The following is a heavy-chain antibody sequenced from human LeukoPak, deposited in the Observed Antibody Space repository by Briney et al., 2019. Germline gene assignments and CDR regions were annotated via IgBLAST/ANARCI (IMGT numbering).Heavy chain of an antibody. J-gene: IGHJ4*02. CDR3: ARGLLLHYYDFWSGYPSAYYFDY. CDR1: GGSISSSSYY. Sequence: SETLSLTCTVSGGSISSSSYYWGWIRQPPGKGLEWIGSIYYSGSTYYNPSLKSRVTISVDTSKNQFSLKLSSVTATDTAVYYCARGLLLHYYDFWSGYPSAYYFDYWGQGTLVTVSS. CDR2: IYYSGST. V-gene: IGHV4-39*07. D-gene: IGHD3-3*01.